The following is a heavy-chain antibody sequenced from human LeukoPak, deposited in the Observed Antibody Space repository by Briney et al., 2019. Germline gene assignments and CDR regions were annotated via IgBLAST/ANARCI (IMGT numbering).Heavy chain of an antibody. CDR2: IRSKAYGGTT. CDR1: GFTFGDYA. V-gene: IGHV3-49*04. CDR3: TRDSVGAHDY. Sequence: GGSLGLSCTASGFTFGDYAMSWVRQAPGKGLEWVGFIRSKAYGGTTEYAASVKGRFTISRDDSKSIAYLQMNSLKTEDTAVYYCTRDSVGAHDYWGQGTLVTVSS. J-gene: IGHJ4*02. D-gene: IGHD1-26*01.